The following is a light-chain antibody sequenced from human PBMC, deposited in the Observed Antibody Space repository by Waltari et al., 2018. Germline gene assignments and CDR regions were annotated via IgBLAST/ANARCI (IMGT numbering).Light chain of an antibody. Sequence: DIVMTQSPLSLPVTPGAPASISCTSSQSLLHSNEYTSLDWYLQKPGQSPQLLIYLGSNRASGVPDRFSGSGSGTDFTLKISRVEAEDVGVYYCMQALQTPRTFGQGTKLEIK. CDR1: QSLLHSNEYTS. CDR2: LGS. CDR3: MQALQTPRT. V-gene: IGKV2-28*01. J-gene: IGKJ2*01.